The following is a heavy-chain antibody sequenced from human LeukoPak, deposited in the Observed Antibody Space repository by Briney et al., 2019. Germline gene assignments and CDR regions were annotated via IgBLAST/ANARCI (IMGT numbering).Heavy chain of an antibody. CDR1: GFTVSSNY. V-gene: IGHV4-59*05. CDR2: IYYSGST. Sequence: AGGSLRLSCAASGFTVSSNYMSWVRQAPGKGLEWIGSIYYSGSTYYNPSLKSRVTISVDTSKNQFSLKLSSVTAADTAVYYCARSSVGATYLDYWGQGTLVTVSS. J-gene: IGHJ4*02. CDR3: ARSSVGATYLDY. D-gene: IGHD1-26*01.